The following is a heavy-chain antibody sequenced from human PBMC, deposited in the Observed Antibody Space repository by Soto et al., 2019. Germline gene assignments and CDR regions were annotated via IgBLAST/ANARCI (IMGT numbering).Heavy chain of an antibody. Sequence: EVQLLESGGGLVQPGGSLRLSCAASGFTFRSYAMSWVRQAPAKGLEWVSGISGSAGSTYYADSVRGRFTISRDNSKNSLYLQMSSLRVEDTAVYYCATDGAYSDSDHNWFDPWGQGTLVTVSS. D-gene: IGHD5-12*01. CDR2: ISGSAGST. CDR3: ATDGAYSDSDHNWFDP. CDR1: GFTFRSYA. J-gene: IGHJ5*02. V-gene: IGHV3-23*01.